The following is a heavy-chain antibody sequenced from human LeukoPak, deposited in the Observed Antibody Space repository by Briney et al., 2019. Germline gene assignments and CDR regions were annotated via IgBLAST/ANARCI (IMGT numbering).Heavy chain of an antibody. CDR2: MSYSGRT. J-gene: IGHJ4*02. V-gene: IGHV4-59*01. Sequence: SETLSLTCTVSGGSINNYYWSWIRQPPGKGLEWIGYMSYSGRTDYGPSLKSRVTMSVDTSKNQFSLKRSYVTAADTGVYYCARGYCRDDICQVFPYWGQGTLVTVSS. CDR1: GGSINNYY. CDR3: ARGYCRDDICQVFPY. D-gene: IGHD2-21*02.